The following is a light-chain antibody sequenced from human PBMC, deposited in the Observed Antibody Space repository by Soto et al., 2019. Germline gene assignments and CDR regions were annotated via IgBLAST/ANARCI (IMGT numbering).Light chain of an antibody. J-gene: IGKJ5*01. CDR3: QQYGSSIT. Sequence: IVLTQSPGTLSLSPGERATLSCRASQSVSSSYLAWYQQKPGRAPRLLIYGASSRATGIPDRFSGTGSGTDFTLTISRLEPEDFAVYYCQQYGSSITFGQGTRLEI. V-gene: IGKV3-20*01. CDR1: QSVSSSY. CDR2: GAS.